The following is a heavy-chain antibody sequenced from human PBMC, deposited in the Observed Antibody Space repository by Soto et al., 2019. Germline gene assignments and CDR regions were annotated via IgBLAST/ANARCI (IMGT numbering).Heavy chain of an antibody. J-gene: IGHJ4*02. Sequence: QVQLQESGPGLVKPSETLSLTCTVSGGSITSYYWSWIRQPPGKGLEWIGYIYYTGSTNYNPSLKSRLTISGDTSKKQFSLKLSSVTAADTAVYYCARHDPRVWLGHYSFDYWGQGTLVTVSS. CDR1: GGSITSYY. CDR3: ARHDPRVWLGHYSFDY. D-gene: IGHD6-19*01. CDR2: IYYTGST. V-gene: IGHV4-59*08.